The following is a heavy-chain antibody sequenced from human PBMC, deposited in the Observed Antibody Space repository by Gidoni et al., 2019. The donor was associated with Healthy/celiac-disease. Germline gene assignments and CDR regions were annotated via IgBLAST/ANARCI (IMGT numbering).Heavy chain of an antibody. CDR2: SNHSGST. J-gene: IGHJ4*02. Sequence: QVQLQQWGAGLLKTSETLSLTCAAYGGSFSGYYWSWIRQPPGKGLEWIGESNHSGSTNYNPSLKSRVTISVDTSKNQFSLKLSSVTAADTAVYYCAREGGGNSFDYWGQGTLVTVSS. CDR3: AREGGGNSFDY. CDR1: GGSFSGYY. V-gene: IGHV4-34*01. D-gene: IGHD2-21*02.